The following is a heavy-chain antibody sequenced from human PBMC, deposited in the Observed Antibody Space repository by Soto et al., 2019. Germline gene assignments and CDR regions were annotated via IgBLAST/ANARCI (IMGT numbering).Heavy chain of an antibody. CDR3: ARDLNHPDIVVVPAATIYGMDV. CDR1: GGTFSSYA. V-gene: IGHV1-69*13. CDR2: IIPIFGTA. D-gene: IGHD2-2*01. Sequence: SVKVSCKASGGTFSSYAISWVRQAPGQGLEWMGGIIPIFGTANYAQKFQGRVTITADESTSTAYMELSSQRSEDTAVYYCARDLNHPDIVVVPAATIYGMDVWGQGTTVTVSS. J-gene: IGHJ6*02.